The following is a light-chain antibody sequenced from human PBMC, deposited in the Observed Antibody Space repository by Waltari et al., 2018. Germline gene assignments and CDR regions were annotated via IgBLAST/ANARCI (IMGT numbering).Light chain of an antibody. CDR1: SPNIGVEYD. V-gene: IGLV1-40*01. CDR3: QSYDDSLSVI. CDR2: GNV. J-gene: IGLJ2*01. Sequence: SALTQPPSASGAPGHSATISCTGSSPNIGVEYDVHWHQQLPETAPKLLIYGNVNRPAAVPAGFAGSKSGTSASRAVSGLQTKDEADYCCQSYDDSLSVIFGGRARLTIL.